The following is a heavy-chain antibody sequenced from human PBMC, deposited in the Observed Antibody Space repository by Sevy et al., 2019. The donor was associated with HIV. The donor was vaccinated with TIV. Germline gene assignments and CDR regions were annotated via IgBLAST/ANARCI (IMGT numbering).Heavy chain of an antibody. J-gene: IGHJ4*02. CDR1: GGSFSGYY. Sequence: SETLSLTCAVYGGSFSGYYWSWIRQPPGKGLERIGEINHSGSTNYNPSLKSRVTISVDTSKNQFSLKLSSVTAADTAVYYCARGPQGVESFDYWGQGTLVTVSS. V-gene: IGHV4-34*01. CDR2: INHSGST. CDR3: ARGPQGVESFDY.